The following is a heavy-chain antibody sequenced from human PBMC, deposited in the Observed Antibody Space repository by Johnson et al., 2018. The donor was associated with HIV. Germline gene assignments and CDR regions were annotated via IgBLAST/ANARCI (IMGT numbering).Heavy chain of an antibody. CDR3: AKSILVVLFGDNDDAFDI. Sequence: QVQLVESGGGVVQPGRSLRLSCAASGFTFNRYGMYWVRQAPGKGLEWVAFISHDESIEYYADSVKGRFTISRDNPWNTLYLQMNNLTSEDTAVYYCAKSILVVLFGDNDDAFDIWGQGTMVTVSS. J-gene: IGHJ3*02. CDR1: GFTFNRYG. D-gene: IGHD2-21*01. V-gene: IGHV3-30*18. CDR2: ISHDESIE.